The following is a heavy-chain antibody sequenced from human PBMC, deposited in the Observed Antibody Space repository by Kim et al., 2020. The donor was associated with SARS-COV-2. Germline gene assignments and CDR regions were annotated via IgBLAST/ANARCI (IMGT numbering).Heavy chain of an antibody. Sequence: SETLSLTCSVAGASISTSNYFWAWIRQPPGKGLELIGSISYNGDRYYNSSLRSRLTISIDTSKNQFFLNLNSVTAADTAVYYWAREEGYCSGTTCFPPFYFDLWGRGTRVTVPS. D-gene: IGHD2-2*01. CDR2: ISYNGDR. J-gene: IGHJ2*01. CDR3: AREEGYCSGTTCFPPFYFDL. CDR1: GASISTSNYF. V-gene: IGHV4-39*01.